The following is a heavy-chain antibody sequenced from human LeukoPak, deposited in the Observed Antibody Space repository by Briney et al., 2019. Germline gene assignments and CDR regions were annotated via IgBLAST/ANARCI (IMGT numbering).Heavy chain of an antibody. CDR2: IYDSGSP. CDR1: GGSMNISGYS. V-gene: IGHV4-39*01. CDR3: ARELIYADY. J-gene: IGHJ4*02. D-gene: IGHD1-26*01. Sequence: SETLSLTCSVSGGSMNISGYSWGWGWIRLPPGKGLEWIGTIYDSGSPYYAPSLQSRVTISVDTSKNQFSLKLSSVTAADTAVYYCARELIYADYWGQGTLVTVSS.